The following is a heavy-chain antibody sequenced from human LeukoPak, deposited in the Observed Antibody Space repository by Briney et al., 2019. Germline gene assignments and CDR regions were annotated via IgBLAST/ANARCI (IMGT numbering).Heavy chain of an antibody. V-gene: IGHV3-23*01. Sequence: GGSLRLPCAASGFTFSSYAMSWVRQAPGKGLEWVSAISGSGGSTYYADSVKGRFTISRDSSKNTLYLQMNSLRAEDTAVYYCAKARSPRSGWYYWGQGTLVTVSS. CDR3: AKARSPRSGWYY. CDR1: GFTFSSYA. D-gene: IGHD6-19*01. CDR2: ISGSGGST. J-gene: IGHJ4*02.